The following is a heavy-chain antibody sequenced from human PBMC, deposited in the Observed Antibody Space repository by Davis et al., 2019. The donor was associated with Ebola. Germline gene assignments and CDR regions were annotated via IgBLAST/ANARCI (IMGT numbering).Heavy chain of an antibody. CDR3: ARGGYGRSYFDY. D-gene: IGHD1-1*01. V-gene: IGHV4-30-2*01. CDR2: IYHSGST. J-gene: IGHJ4*02. CDR1: GGSISSGGYS. Sequence: SETLSLTCAVSGGSISSGGYSWSWIRQPPGKGLEWIGYIYHSGSTYYNPSLKSRVTISVDRSKNQFSLKLSSVTAADTAVYYCARGGYGRSYFDYWGQGTLVTVSS.